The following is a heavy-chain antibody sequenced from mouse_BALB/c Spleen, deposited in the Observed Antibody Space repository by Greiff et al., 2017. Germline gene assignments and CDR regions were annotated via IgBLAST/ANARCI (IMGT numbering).Heavy chain of an antibody. CDR1: GFTFSIYT. V-gene: IGHV5-9*03. J-gene: IGHJ4*01. CDR3: ARYDYGNYHAMDY. Sequence: ESGGGLVKPGGSLKLSCAASGFTFSIYTMSWVRQTPENRLEWVGTISSGGGNTYYPDSVKGRPTIPRDNAKNNLYLQMSSLRSEDTALYYYARYDYGNYHAMDYWGQGTSVTVSS. CDR2: ISSGGGNT. D-gene: IGHD2-1*01.